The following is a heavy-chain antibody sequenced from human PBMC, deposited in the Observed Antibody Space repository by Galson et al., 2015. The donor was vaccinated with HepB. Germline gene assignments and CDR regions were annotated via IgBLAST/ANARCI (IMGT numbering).Heavy chain of an antibody. CDR3: ARWNGDSLYNFDY. CDR2: IYYSGST. Sequence: LSLTCTVSGGSISSSSYYWGWIRQSPGKGLEWIGSIYYSGSTYYNPSLKSRVTISVDTSKNQFSLKLSSVTAADTAVYYCARWNGDSLYNFDYWGQGTLVTVSS. CDR1: GGSISSSSYY. V-gene: IGHV4-39*01. D-gene: IGHD4-17*01. J-gene: IGHJ4*02.